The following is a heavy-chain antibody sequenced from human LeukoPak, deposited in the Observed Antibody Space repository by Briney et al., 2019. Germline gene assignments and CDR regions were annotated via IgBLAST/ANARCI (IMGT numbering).Heavy chain of an antibody. Sequence: ASVKVSCKASGYTFTSYDISWVRQAPGQGLEWMGWISASNGNTNYAQKFQGRVTMTTDTSTRTAYMELRSLTSDDTAVYYCARDGRSGGFLHWGQGTLVTVSS. V-gene: IGHV1-18*01. CDR1: GYTFTSYD. J-gene: IGHJ4*02. D-gene: IGHD6-19*01. CDR2: ISASNGNT. CDR3: ARDGRSGGFLH.